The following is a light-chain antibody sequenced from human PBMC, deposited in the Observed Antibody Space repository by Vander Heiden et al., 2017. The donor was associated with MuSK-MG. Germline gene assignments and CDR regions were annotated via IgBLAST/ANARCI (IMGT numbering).Light chain of an antibody. J-gene: IGLJ2*01. CDR2: EGS. V-gene: IGLV2-11*01. Sequence: QSALTQPRSVSGSPGQSVTIPCTGTSSDVGGYNYVSWYHQPPGKALILMIYEGSKRPSGVPDRFSGSKSGNTASLTISGLQAEDDDDYYCCSYAGSYVVFGGGTKLTVL. CDR1: SSDVGGYNY. CDR3: CSYAGSYVV.